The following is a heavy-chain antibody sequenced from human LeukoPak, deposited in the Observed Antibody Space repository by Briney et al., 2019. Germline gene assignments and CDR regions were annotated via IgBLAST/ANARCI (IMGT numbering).Heavy chain of an antibody. D-gene: IGHD6-6*01. V-gene: IGHV5-51*01. CDR2: IYPDDSDT. Sequence: GESLKISCTGSGYTFRYYWIGWVRQMPGKGLEWMGIIYPDDSDTKYSPSFQGQVTISADKSINTAYLQWSSLKASDTAMYYCARRGSSSSGPDLDYWGQGTLVTVSS. J-gene: IGHJ4*02. CDR1: GYTFRYYW. CDR3: ARRGSSSSGPDLDY.